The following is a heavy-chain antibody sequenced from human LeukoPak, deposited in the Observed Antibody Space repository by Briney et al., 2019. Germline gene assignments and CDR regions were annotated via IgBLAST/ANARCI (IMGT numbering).Heavy chain of an antibody. J-gene: IGHJ4*02. CDR1: GFTFSSYA. CDR3: ARSNQADDY. Sequence: GGSLRLSCAASGFTFSSYAMSWVRQAPGQGLQWVSRISPGGSSTSYADSVKGRFTISRDNAKNTLYLQMDSLRAEDTGVYYCARSNQADDYWGQGTLVTVSS. CDR2: ISPGGSST. V-gene: IGHV3-23*01. D-gene: IGHD1-14*01.